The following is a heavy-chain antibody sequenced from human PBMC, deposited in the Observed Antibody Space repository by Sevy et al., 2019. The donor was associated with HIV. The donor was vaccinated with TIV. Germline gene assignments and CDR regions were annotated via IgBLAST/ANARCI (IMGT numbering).Heavy chain of an antibody. CDR2: ISNRGNDI. D-gene: IGHD2-8*02. J-gene: IGHJ2*01. Sequence: GESLKISCAASGFTFSTYAMGWVRQAPGKGLEWVSGISNRGNDIYYAGSVEGRFTISRDNSKSTLFLEMNNLRAEDTAVYYCAKEGAPYCTGGICFPYWYFDLWGRGALVTVSS. CDR3: AKEGAPYCTGGICFPYWYFDL. V-gene: IGHV3-23*01. CDR1: GFTFSTYA.